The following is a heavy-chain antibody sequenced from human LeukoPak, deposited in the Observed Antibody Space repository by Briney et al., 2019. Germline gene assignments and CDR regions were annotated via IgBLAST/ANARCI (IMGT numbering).Heavy chain of an antibody. Sequence: ASVKVSCKATGFTFTDFYMHWIRQAAGQGLEWMGWIHTRSGGTNSAQKFQDRLTMTRDTSISTIYMELNSLRSDDTVVYYCARDLDWGPDCWGQGTLVTVSS. D-gene: IGHD3-9*01. V-gene: IGHV1-2*02. J-gene: IGHJ4*02. CDR3: ARDLDWGPDC. CDR2: IHTRSGGT. CDR1: GFTFTDFY.